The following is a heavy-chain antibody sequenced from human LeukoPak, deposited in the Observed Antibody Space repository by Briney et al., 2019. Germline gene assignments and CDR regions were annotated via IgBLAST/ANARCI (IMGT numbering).Heavy chain of an antibody. CDR3: ARGGTMVRGVNPLGDYGMDV. J-gene: IGHJ6*02. CDR2: MNPNSGNT. Sequence: ASVKVSCKASGYTFANYDVNWVRQATGEGLEYMGWMNPNSGNTGFAQKFQGRVTMTRDTSISTAYMELRSLRSDDPAVYYCARGGTMVRGVNPLGDYGMDVWGQGTTVTVSS. D-gene: IGHD3-10*01. CDR1: GYTFANYD. V-gene: IGHV1-8*02.